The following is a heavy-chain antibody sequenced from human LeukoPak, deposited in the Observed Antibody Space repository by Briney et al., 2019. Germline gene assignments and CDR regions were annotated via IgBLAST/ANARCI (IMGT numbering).Heavy chain of an antibody. J-gene: IGHJ4*02. CDR2: ISSSSSYI. CDR1: GGSISSSS. D-gene: IGHD3-3*01. CDR3: ARDKRFGGDGFDY. V-gene: IGHV3-21*01. Sequence: ETLSLTCTVSGGSISSSSYYWGWIRQPPGKGLEWVSSISSSSSYIYYADSVKGRFTISRDNAKNSLYLQMNSLRAEDTAVYYCARDKRFGGDGFDYWGQGTLVTVSS.